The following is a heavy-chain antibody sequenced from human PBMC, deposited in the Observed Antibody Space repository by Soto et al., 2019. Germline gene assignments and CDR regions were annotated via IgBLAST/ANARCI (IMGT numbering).Heavy chain of an antibody. CDR1: GFTFSSYW. D-gene: IGHD3-10*01. CDR3: ARVSILWFGEHGNWFDP. CDR2: INSDGSST. J-gene: IGHJ5*02. V-gene: IGHV3-74*01. Sequence: GGSLRLSCAASGFTFSSYWRHWVRQAPGKGLVWVSRINSDGSSTSYADSVKGRFTISRDNAKNTLYLQMNSLRAEDTAVYYCARVSILWFGEHGNWFDPWGQGTLVTVSS.